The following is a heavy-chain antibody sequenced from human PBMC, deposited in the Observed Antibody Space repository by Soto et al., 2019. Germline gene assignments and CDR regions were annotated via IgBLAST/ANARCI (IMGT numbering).Heavy chain of an antibody. CDR2: ISYDGSNK. Sequence: QVQLVESGGGVIQPGRSLRLSCAAYGFTVSSYGMHWVRQAPGKGLEWVAVISYDGSNKYYADSVKGRFTISRDNSKNTLYLQMNSLRAEDTAVYYCAKDRVYVLRYFGRPDYWGQGTLVTVSS. J-gene: IGHJ4*02. CDR3: AKDRVYVLRYFGRPDY. D-gene: IGHD3-9*01. V-gene: IGHV3-30*18. CDR1: GFTVSSYG.